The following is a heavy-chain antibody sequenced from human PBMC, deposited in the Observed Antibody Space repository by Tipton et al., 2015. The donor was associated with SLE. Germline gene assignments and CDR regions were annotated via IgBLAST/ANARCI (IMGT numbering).Heavy chain of an antibody. CDR3: ARDGDSSWYNYYYGMDV. V-gene: IGHV3-21*01. Sequence: GSLRLSCAASGFTFSSYSMNWVRQAPGRGLEWVSSISSSSSYIYYADSVKGRFTISRDNAKNSLYLQMNSLRAEDTAVYYCARDGDSSWYNYYYGMDVWGQGTTVTVSS. CDR2: ISSSSSYI. CDR1: GFTFSSYS. J-gene: IGHJ6*02. D-gene: IGHD6-13*01.